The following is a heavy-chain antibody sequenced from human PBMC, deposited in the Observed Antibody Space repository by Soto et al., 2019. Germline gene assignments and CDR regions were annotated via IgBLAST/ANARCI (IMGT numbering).Heavy chain of an antibody. CDR1: GLTFSLFA. CDR2: ISNDGGNK. D-gene: IGHD1-7*01. CDR3: ARGGTGTTRNWFDP. V-gene: IGHV3-30-3*01. J-gene: IGHJ5*02. Sequence: QVQLVESGGGVVQPGRSLRLSCAGSGLTFSLFAMHWLRQAPGGGLEWVAVISNDGGNKYYADSVKGRFTISRDNSRNTLYLQMNSRRGEDTAVYYCARGGTGTTRNWFDPWGQGTLVTVSS.